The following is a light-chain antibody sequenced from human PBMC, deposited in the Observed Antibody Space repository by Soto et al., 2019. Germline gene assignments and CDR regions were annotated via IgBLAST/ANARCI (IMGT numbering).Light chain of an antibody. CDR2: LAS. V-gene: IGKV3D-11*01. CDR3: HQRQSWPRT. Sequence: EIVLTQSPGTLSSFPGDRVTLSCRASQAVNTRLAWYQHRPGQAPRLLIYLASNRAAGVPARFSGSGSGTDFSLTISDLEPEEFAAYYCHQRQSWPRTFGQGTKVDIK. CDR1: QAVNTR. J-gene: IGKJ1*01.